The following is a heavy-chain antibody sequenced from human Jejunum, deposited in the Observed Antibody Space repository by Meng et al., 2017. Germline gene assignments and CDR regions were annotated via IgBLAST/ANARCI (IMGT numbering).Heavy chain of an antibody. CDR3: VRQRYCSAGSCYSDS. J-gene: IGHJ4*02. Sequence: QVQMLESGPGLVKPSETLSLTCTVSGGSITSTTNYWGWIRQPPGKALEWIGSIYYSGSTDYNPSLKSRVTISVDTSKKQFSLKLSSVTAADTAMYYCVRQRYCSAGSCYSDSWGQGTLVTVSS. CDR1: GGSITSTTNY. D-gene: IGHD2-15*01. CDR2: IYYSGST. V-gene: IGHV4-39*01.